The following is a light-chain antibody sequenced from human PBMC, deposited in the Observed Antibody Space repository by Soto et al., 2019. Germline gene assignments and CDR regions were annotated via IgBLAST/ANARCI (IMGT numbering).Light chain of an antibody. CDR1: QRVNSN. CDR2: GIS. Sequence: EMVMTQSPAILSVAPGESATLSCRASQRVNSNYLAWYQQHPGQPPRLLIYGISTRATGIPARFSGSGSGTEFSLTISSLQSEDFAVYYCQQYSKWPITLGQGTRLEI. J-gene: IGKJ5*01. V-gene: IGKV3-15*01. CDR3: QQYSKWPIT.